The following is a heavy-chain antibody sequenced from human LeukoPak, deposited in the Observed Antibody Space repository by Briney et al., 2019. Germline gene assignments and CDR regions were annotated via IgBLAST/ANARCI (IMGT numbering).Heavy chain of an antibody. J-gene: IGHJ6*02. CDR3: ATYTHWVAGDV. CDR1: GFTFSDSW. D-gene: IGHD3-16*01. V-gene: IGHV3-7*01. CDR2: MNQDGSAK. Sequence: GGSLRLSCAASGFTFSDSWMSWVRQAPGKGLEWVANMNQDGSAKGYVDSVKGRFTISRDNARNSLYLQMSSLRPEDAAVYYCATYTHWVAGDVWGQGTTVTVSS.